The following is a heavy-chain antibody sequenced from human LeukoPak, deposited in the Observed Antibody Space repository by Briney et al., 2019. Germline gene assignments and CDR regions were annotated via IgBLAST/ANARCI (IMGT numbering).Heavy chain of an antibody. CDR2: INPNSGGT. D-gene: IGHD3-22*01. Sequence: ASVKVSCKASGYTFTGYYMHWVRQAPGQGLEWMGWINPNSGGTNYAQKFQGRVTMTRDTSISTAYMELSRLRSDDTAVYYCARHYDSSGYYSLGAFDIWGQGTMVTVSS. CDR3: ARHYDSSGYYSLGAFDI. V-gene: IGHV1-2*02. J-gene: IGHJ3*02. CDR1: GYTFTGYY.